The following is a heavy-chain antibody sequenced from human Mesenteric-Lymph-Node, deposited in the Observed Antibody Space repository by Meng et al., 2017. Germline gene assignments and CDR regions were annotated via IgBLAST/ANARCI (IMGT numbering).Heavy chain of an antibody. V-gene: IGHV4-59*01. D-gene: IGHD1-26*01. CDR2: IHSSGIT. CDR1: GDSISGYY. Sequence: GSLRLSCTVSGDSISGYYWSWIRQAPGKGLEWIAYIHSSGITNYNPSLKSRVTISVDTSKNQFSIKLWSATAADTAVYYCVGGWYNGSYRFDYWGQGTLVTVSS. J-gene: IGHJ4*02. CDR3: VGGWYNGSYRFDY.